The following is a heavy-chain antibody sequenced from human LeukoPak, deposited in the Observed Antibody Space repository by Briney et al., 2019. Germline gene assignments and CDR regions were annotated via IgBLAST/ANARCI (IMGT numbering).Heavy chain of an antibody. Sequence: PGRSLRLSCAASGFTFSIYGMHSVRQAPGKGLEWGAFISYDGSNKYYADSVKGRFTISRDHSKNTLYLQMNSLRAEDTALYLCSKDPWQSGHYYDSSGQFDYWGQGTLVTVSS. CDR1: GFTFSIYG. V-gene: IGHV3-30*18. D-gene: IGHD3-22*01. CDR3: SKDPWQSGHYYDSSGQFDY. CDR2: ISYDGSNK. J-gene: IGHJ4*02.